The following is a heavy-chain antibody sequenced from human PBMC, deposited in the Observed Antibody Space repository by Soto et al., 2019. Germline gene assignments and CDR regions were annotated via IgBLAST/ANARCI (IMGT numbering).Heavy chain of an antibody. CDR3: ARDREGGWLVISHDFDY. J-gene: IGHJ4*02. D-gene: IGHD6-19*01. CDR2: ISYDGSNK. Sequence: QVQLVESGGGVVQPGRSLRLSCAASGFTFSSYAMHWVRQAPGKGLEWVAVISYDGSNKYYADSVKGRFTISRDTSKNTLYLQMNSLRAEDTAVYYCARDREGGWLVISHDFDYWGQGTLVTVSS. V-gene: IGHV3-30-3*01. CDR1: GFTFSSYA.